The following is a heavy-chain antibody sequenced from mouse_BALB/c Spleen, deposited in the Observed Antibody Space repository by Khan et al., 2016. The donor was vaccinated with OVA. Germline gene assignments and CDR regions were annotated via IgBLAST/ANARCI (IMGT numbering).Heavy chain of an antibody. Sequence: QVPLQQSGAELARPGASVKMSCKASGYTFTSYTMHWVKQRPGQGLEWIGYINPSSGYTNYNQKFKDKATLTADKSSSTAYMQLSSLTSEDSAVSYCARLTPYGYDAWFAYWGQGTLVTVSA. J-gene: IGHJ3*01. V-gene: IGHV1-4*01. CDR3: ARLTPYGYDAWFAY. CDR1: GYTFTSYT. D-gene: IGHD2-2*01. CDR2: INPSSGYT.